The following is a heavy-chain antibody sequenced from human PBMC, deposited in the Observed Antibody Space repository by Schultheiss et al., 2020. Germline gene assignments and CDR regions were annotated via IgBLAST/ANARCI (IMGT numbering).Heavy chain of an antibody. CDR3: ARGDGPANYYYYGMDL. V-gene: IGHV1-2*02. D-gene: IGHD5-24*01. CDR1: GYTFTGYY. J-gene: IGHJ6*02. CDR2: INPNSGGT. Sequence: AAVKGSCKASGYTFTGYYMHWVRQAPGQGLEWMGWINPNSGGTNYAQKFQGRVTMTSDTSIITVYMELSRLRSDDTAVYYCARGDGPANYYYYGMDLWGQGTTVTVSS.